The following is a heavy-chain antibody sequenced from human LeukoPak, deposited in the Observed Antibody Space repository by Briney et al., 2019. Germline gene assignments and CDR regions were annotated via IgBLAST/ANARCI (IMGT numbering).Heavy chain of an antibody. CDR3: ATDDYGDYDAFDI. CDR1: GFTLSSYW. Sequence: PGGSLRLSCAASGFTLSSYWMHWVRQAPGKGLVWVSRINSDGSSTSYADSVKGRFTISRDNAKNTLYLQMNSLRAEDTAVYYCATDDYGDYDAFDIWGQGTIVTVSS. J-gene: IGHJ3*02. D-gene: IGHD4-17*01. V-gene: IGHV3-74*01. CDR2: INSDGSST.